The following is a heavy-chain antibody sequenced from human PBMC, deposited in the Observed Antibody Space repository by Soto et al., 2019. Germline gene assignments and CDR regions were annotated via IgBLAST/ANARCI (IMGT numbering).Heavy chain of an antibody. CDR3: AKRKYCPSTTCFDY. V-gene: IGHV3-23*01. CDR1: GGTCISYA. D-gene: IGHD2-2*01. Sequence: GGSLRLSCAASGGTCISYAMSWVRQATGKGLEWVSAISGSGGNTYYADSVKGRFTISRDDSENTLYLQMSSLRAEDTAVYYCAKRKYCPSTTCFDYWGQGTQVTVSS. J-gene: IGHJ4*02. CDR2: ISGSGGNT.